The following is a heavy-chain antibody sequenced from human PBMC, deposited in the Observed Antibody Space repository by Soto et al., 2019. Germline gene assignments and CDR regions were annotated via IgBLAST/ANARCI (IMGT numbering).Heavy chain of an antibody. J-gene: IGHJ6*03. CDR2: INHSGST. D-gene: IGHD3-9*01. CDR3: ARGLKGFDILTGYGYYYYYMAV. CDR1: GGSFSGYY. Sequence: SETLSLTCAVYGGSFSGYYWSWIRQPPGKGLEWIGEINHSGSTNYNPSLKSRVTISVGTSKNQFSLKLSSVTAADTAVYYCARGLKGFDILTGYGYYYYYMAVWGKGTTVTVSS. V-gene: IGHV4-34*01.